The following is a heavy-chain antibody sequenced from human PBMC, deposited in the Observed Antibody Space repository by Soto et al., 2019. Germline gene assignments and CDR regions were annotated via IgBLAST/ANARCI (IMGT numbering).Heavy chain of an antibody. V-gene: IGHV3-7*03. CDR3: VRSSGWIFDL. Sequence: VQLVESGGGLVQPGGSLRLSCAASGFRFDNYWINWVRQAPGKGLEWVANIKQGTGEENYGDSVQGRFTISRDGAKNSVYLQMNGLRAGDTAVYYCVRSSGWIFDLWGQGSLVTVSS. CDR1: GFRFDNYW. J-gene: IGHJ4*02. CDR2: IKQGTGEE. D-gene: IGHD6-19*01.